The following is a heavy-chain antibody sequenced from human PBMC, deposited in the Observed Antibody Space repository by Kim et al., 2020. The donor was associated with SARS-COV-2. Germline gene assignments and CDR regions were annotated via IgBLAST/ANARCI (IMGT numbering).Heavy chain of an antibody. CDR3: ARKVAEGQYYYYYGLDV. J-gene: IGHJ6*02. Sequence: SLKSRVPMSVDTSKNQFSLRLSSVTAADTAVYYCARKVAEGQYYYYYGLDVWGQGTTVTVSS. V-gene: IGHV4-39*01.